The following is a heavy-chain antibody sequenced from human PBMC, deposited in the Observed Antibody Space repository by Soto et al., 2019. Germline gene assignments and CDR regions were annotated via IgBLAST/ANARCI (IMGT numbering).Heavy chain of an antibody. D-gene: IGHD6-19*01. V-gene: IGHV3-23*01. Sequence: HPGGSLSLSCAASGFTFSSYAMSWVRQAPGKGLEWVSAISGSGGSTYYADSVKGRFTISRDNSKNTLYLQMNSLRAEDTAVYYCAKITGYSSGYLTGGPYYFDYWGQGTLVTVSS. CDR3: AKITGYSSGYLTGGPYYFDY. CDR2: ISGSGGST. CDR1: GFTFSSYA. J-gene: IGHJ4*02.